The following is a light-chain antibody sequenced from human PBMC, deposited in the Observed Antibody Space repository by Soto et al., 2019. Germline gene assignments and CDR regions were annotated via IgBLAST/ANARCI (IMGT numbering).Light chain of an antibody. Sequence: DVQMTQSPSTLSASVGDRVTITCRASQSISSWLAWYQQKPGKAPKLLIYKASSLESGVPSRFSGSGAGTEFTLTISRLQPDDFATYYCQQYKSSPTFGQGTKVEIK. J-gene: IGKJ1*01. CDR1: QSISSW. V-gene: IGKV1-5*03. CDR3: QQYKSSPT. CDR2: KAS.